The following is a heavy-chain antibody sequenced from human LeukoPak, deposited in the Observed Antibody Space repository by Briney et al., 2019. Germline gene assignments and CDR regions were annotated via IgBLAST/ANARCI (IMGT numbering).Heavy chain of an antibody. CDR1: GGSISSYY. CDR3: ARERFDYDRGQGSSL. CDR2: IYYSGST. Sequence: SETLSLTCTVSGGSISSYYWSWIRQPPGKGLEWIGYIYYSGSTNYNPSLKSRVTISVDTSKNQFSLKLSSVTAADTAVYYCARERFDYDRGQGSSLWGQGTLVTVSS. J-gene: IGHJ4*02. V-gene: IGHV4-59*12. D-gene: IGHD3-22*01.